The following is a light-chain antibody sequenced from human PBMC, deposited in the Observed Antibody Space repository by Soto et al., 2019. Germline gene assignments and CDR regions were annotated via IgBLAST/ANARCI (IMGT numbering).Light chain of an antibody. CDR1: SSNIGAGYD. J-gene: IGLJ3*02. Sequence: QSVLTQPPSVSGAPGQRVTISCTGSSSNIGAGYDVHWYQQLPGTAPKLLIYGNSNRPSGVPDRFSGSTSGTSASLAITGVQAEDESDDYGKSYDSSLSGTWVFGGGTKLTVL. CDR3: KSYDSSLSGTWV. CDR2: GNS. V-gene: IGLV1-40*01.